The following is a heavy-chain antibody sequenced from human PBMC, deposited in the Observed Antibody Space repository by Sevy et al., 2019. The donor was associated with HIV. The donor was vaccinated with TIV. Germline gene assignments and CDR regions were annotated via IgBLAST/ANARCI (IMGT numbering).Heavy chain of an antibody. J-gene: IGHJ5*02. CDR1: GFTLREYS. V-gene: IGHV3-48*01. D-gene: IGHD6-13*01. CDR2: ISGSSTTI. Sequence: GGSLRLSCVGSGFTLREYSMNWVRQAPGKGLESVSYISGSSTTIEHADSVKGRFSISRDNADNSVFLQMNRLRVEDTAVYYCARSLAAAENWFDPWGQGTLVTVSS. CDR3: ARSLAAAENWFDP.